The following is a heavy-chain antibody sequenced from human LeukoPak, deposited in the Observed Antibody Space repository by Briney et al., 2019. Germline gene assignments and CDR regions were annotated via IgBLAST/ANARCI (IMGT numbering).Heavy chain of an antibody. CDR1: VYTFTGYY. J-gene: IGHJ4*02. CDR3: ARGGEPYCSGGSCYPGKDYFDY. V-gene: IGHV1-2*02. Sequence: ASVKVSCKASVYTFTGYYMHWVRQAPGQGLEWMGWINPNSGGTNYAQKFQGRVTMTRDTSISTAYMELSRLRSDDTAVYYCARGGEPYCSGGSCYPGKDYFDYWGQGTLVTVSS. D-gene: IGHD2-15*01. CDR2: INPNSGGT.